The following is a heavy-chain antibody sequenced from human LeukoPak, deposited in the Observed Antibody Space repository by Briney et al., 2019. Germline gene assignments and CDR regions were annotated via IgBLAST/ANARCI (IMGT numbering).Heavy chain of an antibody. D-gene: IGHD5-18*01. CDR2: IYYSGST. CDR1: GGSISSSSYY. J-gene: IGHJ4*02. CDR3: ARIGTAMIDY. Sequence: SETLSLTCTVSGGSISSSSYYWGWIRQPPGKGLEWIGSIYYSGSTYYNPSLKSRVTISVDTSKNQFSLKLSSVTAADTAVYYCARIGTAMIDYWGQGTLVTVSS. V-gene: IGHV4-39*07.